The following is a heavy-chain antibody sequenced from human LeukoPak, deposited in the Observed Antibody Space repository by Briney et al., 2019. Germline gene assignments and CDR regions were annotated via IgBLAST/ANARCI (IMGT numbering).Heavy chain of an antibody. CDR3: ARVPVEPGRYYYYYYMDV. D-gene: IGHD1-1*01. J-gene: IGHJ6*03. CDR2: FDPEKGET. CDR1: GYTLTELS. V-gene: IGHV1-24*01. Sequence: ASVKVSCKVSGYTLTELSMHWVRQAPGKGFEWMGRFDPEKGETIYAQKFQGRVTMTEDTSTDTAYMELSSLRSEDTAVYYCARVPVEPGRYYYYYYMDVWGKGTTVTVSS.